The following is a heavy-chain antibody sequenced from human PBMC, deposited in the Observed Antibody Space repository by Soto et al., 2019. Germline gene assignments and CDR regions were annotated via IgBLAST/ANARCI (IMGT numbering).Heavy chain of an antibody. CDR1: GFTFNSYW. CDR3: ASATGADKEDY. J-gene: IGHJ4*02. CDR2: IKEDGSER. D-gene: IGHD4-17*01. V-gene: IGHV3-7*05. Sequence: EVQLVESGGGLVQPGGSLRLSCAASGFTFNSYWMSWVRQAPGKGLEWVANIKEDGSERYYLDSVKGRFTISRDNAKSSLYLQMDSLRAEDTAVYYCASATGADKEDYWGQGTLVTVSS.